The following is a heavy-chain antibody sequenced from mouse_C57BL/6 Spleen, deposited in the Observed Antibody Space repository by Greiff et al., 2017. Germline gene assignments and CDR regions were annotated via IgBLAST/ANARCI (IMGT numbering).Heavy chain of an antibody. V-gene: IGHV5-17*01. CDR1: GFTFSDYG. CDR3: ARGDYDYDEYAMDY. Sequence: EVKVVESGGGLVKPGGSLKLSCAASGFTFSDYGMHWVRQAPEKGLEWVAYISSGSSTIYYADTVKGRFTISRDNAKNTLFLQMTSLRSEDTAMYYCARGDYDYDEYAMDYWGQGTSVTVSS. D-gene: IGHD2-4*01. CDR2: ISSGSSTI. J-gene: IGHJ4*01.